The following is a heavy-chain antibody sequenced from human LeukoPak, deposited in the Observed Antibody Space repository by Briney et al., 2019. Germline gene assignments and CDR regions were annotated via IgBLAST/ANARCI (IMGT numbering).Heavy chain of an antibody. CDR1: GYTFTSYY. J-gene: IGHJ4*02. CDR2: INPSGGST. D-gene: IGHD2-2*01. V-gene: IGHV1-46*01. CDR3: ATPARYCSSTSCYVLDY. Sequence: ASVKVSCKASGYTFTSYYMHWVRQAPGQGLEWMGIINPSGGSTSYAQKFQGRVTMTRDTSTSTVYMELSSLRSEDTAVYYCATPARYCSSTSCYVLDYWGQGTLVTVSS.